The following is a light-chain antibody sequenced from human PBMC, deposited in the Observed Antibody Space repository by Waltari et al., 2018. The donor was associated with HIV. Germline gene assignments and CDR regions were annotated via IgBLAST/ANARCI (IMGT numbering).Light chain of an antibody. V-gene: IGLV2-8*01. CDR2: EVN. CDR1: SNDIGPYNY. Sequence: QSALTQPPAASGSPGQSVTISCTGTSNDIGPYNYVSWYQQHPDKAPRLLIYEVNKRPSGVPGRFSGSKSGNTASLTVSGLQAEDEADYYCSSYTIHTTRVFGGGTKLTVL. J-gene: IGLJ3*02. CDR3: SSYTIHTTRV.